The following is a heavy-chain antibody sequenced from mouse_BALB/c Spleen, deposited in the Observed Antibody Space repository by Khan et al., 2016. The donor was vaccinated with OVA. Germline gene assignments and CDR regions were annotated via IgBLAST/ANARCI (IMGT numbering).Heavy chain of an antibody. D-gene: IGHD2-4*01. J-gene: IGHJ1*01. V-gene: IGHV5-17*02. CDR1: GFTFSSFG. CDR3: ARSMITTWYFDV. Sequence: EVELVESGGGLVQPGGSRKLSCAASGFTFSSFGMHWVRQAPEQGLEWVAYISSGSATIYYADLVTGRFTISRDNPKNTLFLQMSRLRTEDQTMYYCARSMITTWYFDVWGAGTTVTVSS. CDR2: ISSGSATI.